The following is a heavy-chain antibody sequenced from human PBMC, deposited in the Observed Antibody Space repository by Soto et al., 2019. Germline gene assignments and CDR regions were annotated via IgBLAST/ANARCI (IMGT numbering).Heavy chain of an antibody. J-gene: IGHJ5*01. CDR3: ARGRYCLTGRCFPNWFDS. CDR1: GDSISNLDYF. Sequence: TLSLTCSVSGDSISNLDYFWAWIRQPPGQALEYIGYIYKSATTYYNPSFESRVAISVDTSKSQFSLNVTSGTAADTAVYFCARGRYCLTGRCFPNWFDSWGQGALVTVSS. D-gene: IGHD7-27*01. CDR2: IYKSATT. V-gene: IGHV4-30-4*01.